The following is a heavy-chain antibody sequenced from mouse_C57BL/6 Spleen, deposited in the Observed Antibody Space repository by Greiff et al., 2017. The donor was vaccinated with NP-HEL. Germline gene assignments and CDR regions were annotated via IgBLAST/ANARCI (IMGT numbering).Heavy chain of an antibody. CDR1: GYTFTSYW. CDR2: IDPSDSYT. CDR3: ARGSNYEHFDV. J-gene: IGHJ1*03. D-gene: IGHD2-5*01. Sequence: QVQLQQPGAELVMPGASVKLSCKASGYTFTSYWMHWVKQRPGQGLEWIGEIDPSDSYTNYNQKFKGKSTLTVDKSSSTAYMQLSSLTSEDSAVYYCARGSNYEHFDVWGTGTTVTVSS. V-gene: IGHV1-69*01.